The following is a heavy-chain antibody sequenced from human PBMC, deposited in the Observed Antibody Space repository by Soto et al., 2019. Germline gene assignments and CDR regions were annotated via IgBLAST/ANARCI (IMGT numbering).Heavy chain of an antibody. J-gene: IGHJ4*02. V-gene: IGHV3-48*03. CDR1: GFTFSSYE. CDR3: ARGFQLAGGLDY. D-gene: IGHD6-6*01. CDR2: ISSSGSTI. Sequence: EVQLVESGGGLVQPGGSPRLSCAASGFTFSSYEMNWVRQAPGKGLEWVSYISSSGSTIYYADSVKGRFTISRDNAKNSLYLQMNSLRAEDTAVYYCARGFQLAGGLDYWGQGTLVTVSS.